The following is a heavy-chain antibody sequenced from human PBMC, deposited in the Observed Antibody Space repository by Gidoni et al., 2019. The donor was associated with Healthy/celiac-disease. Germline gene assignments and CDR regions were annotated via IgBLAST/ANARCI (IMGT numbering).Heavy chain of an antibody. J-gene: IGHJ2*01. CDR2: ISSSGSTI. CDR3: ARDWYSYGSVWYFDL. D-gene: IGHD5-18*01. CDR1: GFTFSSYE. Sequence: EVQLVESGGGLVQPGGSLRLSCAASGFTFSSYEMNWGRQAPGKGLGWFSYISSSGSTIYYADSVKGRFTISRDNAKNSLYLQMSSLRAEDTAVYYCARDWYSYGSVWYFDLWGRGTLVTVSS. V-gene: IGHV3-48*03.